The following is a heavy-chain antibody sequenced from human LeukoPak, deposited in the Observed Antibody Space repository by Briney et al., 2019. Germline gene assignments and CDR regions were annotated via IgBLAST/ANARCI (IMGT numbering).Heavy chain of an antibody. CDR3: ARDLAAAGNYYYYGMDV. CDR2: IWYDGSDN. V-gene: IGHV3-33*08. J-gene: IGHJ6*02. CDR1: GFTFSSHG. D-gene: IGHD6-13*01. Sequence: GGSLRLSCAASGFTFSSHGMHWVRQAPGKGLEWVAVIWYDGSDNYYADSVKGRFSISRDNSKNTLYLQMNSLRAEDTAVYYCARDLAAAGNYYYYGMDVWGQGTTVTVSS.